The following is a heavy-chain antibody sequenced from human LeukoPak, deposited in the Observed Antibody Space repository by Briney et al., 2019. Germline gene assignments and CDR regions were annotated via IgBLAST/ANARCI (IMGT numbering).Heavy chain of an antibody. V-gene: IGHV4-31*03. CDR1: GGSITSGGYY. CDR2: IYHSGST. J-gene: IGHJ3*02. CDR3: ARDGVAVSATGDNAFDI. D-gene: IGHD6-13*01. Sequence: PSETLSLTCTVSGGSITSGGYYSSWIRQHPGKCLEWVESIYHSGSTYYNPSLKSRVTISVDTSKNQFSLKLSSVTAADTAVYYCARDGVAVSATGDNAFDIWGQGTMVTVSS.